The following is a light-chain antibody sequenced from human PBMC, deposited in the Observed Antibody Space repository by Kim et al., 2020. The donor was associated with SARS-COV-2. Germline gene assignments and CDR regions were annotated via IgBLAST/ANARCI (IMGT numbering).Light chain of an antibody. CDR3: QTWGTGIGGV. Sequence: KPTGTLTRENSGSAIAWHQQQPEKGPRDLMKLNSDGSHRKGDGIPDRFSGSSSGTERYLTISRLQSEDEADYYCQTWGTGIGGVLGGGTQLTVL. CDR2: LNSDGSH. J-gene: IGLJ2*01. V-gene: IGLV4-69*01. CDR1: RENSGSA.